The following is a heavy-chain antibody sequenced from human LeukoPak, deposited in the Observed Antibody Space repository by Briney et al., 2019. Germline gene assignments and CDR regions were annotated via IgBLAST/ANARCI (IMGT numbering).Heavy chain of an antibody. J-gene: IGHJ4*02. CDR2: INPNTGVT. Sequence: ASVKVSCKASGYIFSDYYLHWVRQAPGQGPELLGWINPNTGVTKSSQTFQGRVAMTRDTSINTAYMEMTSLTFDDTAVYNCARPLGVHSAPLKYWGQGTLVTVSS. CDR3: ARPLGVHSAPLKY. D-gene: IGHD3-3*01. CDR1: GYIFSDYY. V-gene: IGHV1-2*02.